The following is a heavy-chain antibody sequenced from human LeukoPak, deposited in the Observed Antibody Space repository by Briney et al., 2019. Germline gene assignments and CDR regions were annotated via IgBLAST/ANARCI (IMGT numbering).Heavy chain of an antibody. CDR2: ISWNSGSI. D-gene: IGHD3-10*01. Sequence: GRSLRLSCAASGFTFDDYAMHWVRQAPGNGLEWVSGISWNSGSIGYADSVKGRFTISRDNAKNSLYLQMNSLRAEDTALYYCAKDMVRGVHGMDVWGQGTTVTVSS. V-gene: IGHV3-9*01. CDR3: AKDMVRGVHGMDV. J-gene: IGHJ6*02. CDR1: GFTFDDYA.